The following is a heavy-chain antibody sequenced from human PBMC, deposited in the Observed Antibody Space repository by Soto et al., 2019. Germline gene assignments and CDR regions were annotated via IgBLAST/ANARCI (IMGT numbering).Heavy chain of an antibody. CDR2: ISGSGGTA. CDR3: EKGRGQNCNFDC. Sequence: EVQLLESGGGSVQPGGSLRLSCAASGFTFSSYAMHWVRRPPGKGLEWVSSISGSGGTAYYADSVKGRFSISRDSLVNTLYLQMNSLRAEDTAVYYCEKGRGQNCNFDCWGQGTLVTVSP. V-gene: IGHV3-23*01. CDR1: GFTFSSYA. D-gene: IGHD3-10*01. J-gene: IGHJ4*02.